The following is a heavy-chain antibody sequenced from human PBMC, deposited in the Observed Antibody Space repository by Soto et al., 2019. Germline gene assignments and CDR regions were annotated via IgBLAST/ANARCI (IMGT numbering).Heavy chain of an antibody. V-gene: IGHV3-7*03. CDR1: GFTFSSYW. CDR2: IKQDGSEK. CDR3: ARELELKDAFDI. Sequence: EVQLVESGGGLVQPGESLRLSCAASGFTFSSYWMSWVRQAPGKGLEWVANIKQDGSEKYYVDSVKGRFTISRDNAKNSLYLQMNSLRAEYTDVYYCARELELKDAFDIWGQGTMVTVSS. J-gene: IGHJ3*02. D-gene: IGHD1-26*01.